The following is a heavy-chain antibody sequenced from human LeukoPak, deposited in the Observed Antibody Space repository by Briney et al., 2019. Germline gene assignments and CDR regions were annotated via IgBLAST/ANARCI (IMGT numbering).Heavy chain of an antibody. CDR3: ARGGLRPYYGSGSYTVPDY. V-gene: IGHV1-2*02. J-gene: IGHJ4*02. D-gene: IGHD3-10*01. Sequence: ASVKVSCKAFGYTFTGYYMHWVRQAPGQGLEWMGWINPNSGGTNYAQKFQGRVTMTRDTSISTAYMELSRLRSDDTAVYYCARGGLRPYYGSGSYTVPDYWGQGTLVTVSS. CDR1: GYTFTGYY. CDR2: INPNSGGT.